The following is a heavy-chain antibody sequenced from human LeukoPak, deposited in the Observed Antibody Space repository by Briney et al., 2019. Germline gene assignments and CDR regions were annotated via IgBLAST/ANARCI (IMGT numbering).Heavy chain of an antibody. V-gene: IGHV4-39*01. D-gene: IGHD2-21*02. J-gene: IGHJ3*01. Sequence: SETLSLTCAVSGGSLSTSTYYWGWIRQPPGKGLEWIGSIYYSGSTYYNPSLKSRVTIFVETSKNQLSLRLSAVTAADTAVYYCARHGPVVTATDAFDLWGQGTMVTVSS. CDR1: GGSLSTSTYY. CDR3: ARHGPVVTATDAFDL. CDR2: IYYSGST.